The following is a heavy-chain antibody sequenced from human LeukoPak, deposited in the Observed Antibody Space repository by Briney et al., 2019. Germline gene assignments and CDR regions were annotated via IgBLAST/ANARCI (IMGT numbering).Heavy chain of an antibody. CDR3: AKDIHYDILTGFVR. CDR1: GFTFDDYA. CDR2: ISWNSGSI. D-gene: IGHD3-9*01. Sequence: GGSLGLSCAASGFTFDDYAMHWVRQAPGKGLEWVSGISWNSGSIGYADSVKGRFTISRDNAKNSLYLQMNSLRAEDTALYYCAKDIHYDILTGFVRWGQGTLVTVSS. V-gene: IGHV3-9*01. J-gene: IGHJ4*02.